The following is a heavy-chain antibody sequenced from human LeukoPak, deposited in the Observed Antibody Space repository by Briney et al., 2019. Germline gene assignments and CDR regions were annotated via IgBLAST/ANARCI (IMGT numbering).Heavy chain of an antibody. CDR1: GGSFSGYY. Sequence: RTSETLSLTCAVYGGSFSGYYWSWIRQPPGKGLEWIGEINHSGSTNYNPSLKSRVTISVDTSKNQFSLKPSSVTAADTAVYYCARGEEGYGDRSPTDYWGQGTLVTVSS. CDR3: ARGEEGYGDRSPTDY. J-gene: IGHJ4*02. V-gene: IGHV4-34*01. CDR2: INHSGST. D-gene: IGHD4-17*01.